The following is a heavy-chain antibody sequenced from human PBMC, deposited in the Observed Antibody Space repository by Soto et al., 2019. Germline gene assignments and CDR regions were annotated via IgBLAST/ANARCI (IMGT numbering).Heavy chain of an antibody. D-gene: IGHD2-2*01. Sequence: SVKVSCKASGGTFSSYAISWVRQAPGQGLEWMGGIIPIFGTANYAQKFQGRVTITADESTSTAYMELSSLRSEDTAVYYCATGVVPAAKVDIWGQGTMVTVSS. CDR2: IIPIFGTA. CDR3: ATGVVPAAKVDI. J-gene: IGHJ3*02. CDR1: GGTFSSYA. V-gene: IGHV1-69*13.